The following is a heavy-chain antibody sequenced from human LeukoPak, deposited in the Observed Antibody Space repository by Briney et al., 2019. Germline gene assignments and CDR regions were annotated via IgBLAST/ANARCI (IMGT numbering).Heavy chain of an antibody. J-gene: IGHJ3*02. V-gene: IGHV1-2*02. CDR1: GYTFTGYY. CDR3: ARDLRAYGWGSPKVFDI. Sequence: ASVKVSCKASGYTFTGYYMHWVRQAPGQGLEWMGWINPNSGGTNYAQKFQGRVTMTRDTSISTAYMELSRLRSDDTAVYYCARDLRAYGWGSPKVFDIWGQGKMVTASS. CDR2: INPNSGGT. D-gene: IGHD3-10*01.